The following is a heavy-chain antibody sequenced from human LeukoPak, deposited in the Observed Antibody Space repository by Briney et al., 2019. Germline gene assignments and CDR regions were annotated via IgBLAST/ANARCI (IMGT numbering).Heavy chain of an antibody. D-gene: IGHD2-15*01. J-gene: IGHJ4*02. V-gene: IGHV3-30*18. Sequence: PGGSLRLSRAASGFTFSSYGMHWVRQAPGKGLEWVAVISYDGSNKYYADSVKGRFTISRDNSKNTLYLQMNSLRAEDTAVYYCAKDHTKYCSGGSCYSRGFEYWGQGTLVTVSS. CDR3: AKDHTKYCSGGSCYSRGFEY. CDR2: ISYDGSNK. CDR1: GFTFSSYG.